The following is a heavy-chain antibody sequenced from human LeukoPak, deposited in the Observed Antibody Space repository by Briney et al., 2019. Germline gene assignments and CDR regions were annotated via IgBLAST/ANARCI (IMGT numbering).Heavy chain of an antibody. J-gene: IGHJ6*02. V-gene: IGHV3-7*04. Sequence: GGSLRLSCAASGFTFSTYWMSWVRQAPGKGLEWVANIKPDGSEKGYVDSLKGRFTISRDNAKNSLYLQVNSLRAEDTAVYYCARFGVPYGVDVWGQGTTVTVSS. CDR2: IKPDGSEK. CDR3: ARFGVPYGVDV. D-gene: IGHD3-16*01. CDR1: GFTFSTYW.